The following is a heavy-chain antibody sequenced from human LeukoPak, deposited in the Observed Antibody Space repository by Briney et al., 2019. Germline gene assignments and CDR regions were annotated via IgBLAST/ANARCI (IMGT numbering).Heavy chain of an antibody. D-gene: IGHD1-1*01. CDR1: GYTFISYY. J-gene: IGHJ4*02. V-gene: IGHV1-46*01. Sequence: ASVKVSCKASGYTFISYYMHCVRQAPGQGLEWMGIISPGGGTTSYAQKFQGRVTMTTDTSTSTVYMELSSLRSEDTAVYSCARGLGYGIDYWGQGTLVTVPS. CDR2: ISPGGGTT. CDR3: ARGLGYGIDY.